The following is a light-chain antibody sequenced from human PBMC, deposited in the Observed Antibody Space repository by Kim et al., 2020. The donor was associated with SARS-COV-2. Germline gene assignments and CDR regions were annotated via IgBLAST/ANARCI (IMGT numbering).Light chain of an antibody. CDR2: KAS. Sequence: SGCVGNRVTSTCRASQTISIWLAWYQQKPGKAPKLLIYKASSLESGVPSRFSGSGSGTEFTLTISSRQPDDVATYYCQQYSNYWTFGQGTKVDIK. CDR1: QTISIW. CDR3: QQYSNYWT. J-gene: IGKJ1*01. V-gene: IGKV1-5*03.